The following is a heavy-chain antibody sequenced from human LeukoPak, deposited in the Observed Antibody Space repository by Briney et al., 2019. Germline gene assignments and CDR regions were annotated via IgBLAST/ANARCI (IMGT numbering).Heavy chain of an antibody. CDR3: ATDVPNCSSTSCYLSRYYYYGMDV. J-gene: IGHJ6*02. V-gene: IGHV1-69*06. Sequence: SVKVSCKASGGTFSSYAISWVRQAPGQGLEWMGGIIPIFGTANYAQKFQGRVTMTEDTSTDTAYMELSSLRSEDTAVYYCATDVPNCSSTSCYLSRYYYYGMDVWGQGTTVTVSS. CDR1: GGTFSSYA. D-gene: IGHD2-2*01. CDR2: IIPIFGTA.